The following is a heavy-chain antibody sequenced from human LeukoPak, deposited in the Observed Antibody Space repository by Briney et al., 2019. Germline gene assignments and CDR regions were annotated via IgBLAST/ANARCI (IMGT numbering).Heavy chain of an antibody. V-gene: IGHV3-30-3*01. CDR2: ISYDGNNK. CDR3: AKDGSEVKPLDY. D-gene: IGHD1-14*01. J-gene: IGHJ4*02. CDR1: GFSFNSYS. Sequence: PGGSLRLSCAASGFSFNSYSMHWVRQAPGKGLEWVAVISYDGNNKYYAESVKGRFTISRDNSKNTLYLQMSSLRAEDTAVYYCAKDGSEVKPLDYWGQGTLVTVSS.